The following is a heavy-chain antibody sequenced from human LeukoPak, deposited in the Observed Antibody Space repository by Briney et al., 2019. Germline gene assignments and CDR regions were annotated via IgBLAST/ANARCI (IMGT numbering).Heavy chain of an antibody. D-gene: IGHD6-13*01. CDR1: GGSFSGYY. Sequence: PSETLSLTCAVYGGSFSGYYWSGIRQPPGKGLDWIGDSNHSGSTNYNPSLKSRVTISVDTSKNQFSLKLSSVTAADTAVYYCARALVAAAGTKPGMDVWGQGTTVTVSS. J-gene: IGHJ6*02. CDR2: SNHSGST. CDR3: ARALVAAAGTKPGMDV. V-gene: IGHV4-34*01.